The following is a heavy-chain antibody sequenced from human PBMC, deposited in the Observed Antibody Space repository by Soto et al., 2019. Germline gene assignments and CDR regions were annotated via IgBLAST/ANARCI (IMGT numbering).Heavy chain of an antibody. V-gene: IGHV1-24*01. D-gene: IGHD1-26*01. Sequence: ASVKFSCKVSGYTLTELSMHWVRQAPGKGLEWMGGFDPEDGETIYAQKFQGRVTMTEDTSTDTAYMELSSLRSEDTAVYYCATVNELLPLYWFDPWGQGTLVT. J-gene: IGHJ5*02. CDR2: FDPEDGET. CDR1: GYTLTELS. CDR3: ATVNELLPLYWFDP.